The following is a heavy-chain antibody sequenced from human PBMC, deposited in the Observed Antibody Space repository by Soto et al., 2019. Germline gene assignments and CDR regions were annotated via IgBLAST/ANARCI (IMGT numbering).Heavy chain of an antibody. V-gene: IGHV4-59*01. Sequence: SETLSLTCTVSGGSISSYYWSWIRQPPGKGLEWIGYIYYNGNTNYNTSLKSRVTITVDTSKNQFSLKLSSVTAADTAVYYCARYKSNYYYGMDVWGQGTTVT. CDR3: ARYKSNYYYGMDV. J-gene: IGHJ6*02. CDR1: GGSISSYY. D-gene: IGHD1-20*01. CDR2: IYYNGNT.